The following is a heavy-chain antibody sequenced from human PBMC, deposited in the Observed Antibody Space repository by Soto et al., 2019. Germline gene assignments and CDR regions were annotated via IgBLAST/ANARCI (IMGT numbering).Heavy chain of an antibody. CDR2: ISSSNRTI. CDR1: GFTFRSYS. V-gene: IGHV3-48*02. Sequence: VQLVQSGGGVVQPGGSLRLSCAASGFTFRSYSMNWVRQAPGKGLEWVSYISSSNRTINYADSVKGRFIISRDNAKNSLYLQMHSLRDEDTAVYYCAREGWPLLQTGMDVWGQGTTVTVSS. D-gene: IGHD2-15*01. J-gene: IGHJ6*02. CDR3: AREGWPLLQTGMDV.